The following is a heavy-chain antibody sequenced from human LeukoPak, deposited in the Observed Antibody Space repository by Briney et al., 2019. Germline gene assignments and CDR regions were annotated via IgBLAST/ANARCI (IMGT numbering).Heavy chain of an antibody. CDR1: GYTFTSYD. CDR3: ARGAGYCSTTSCSLGY. CDR2: KNPNSGNT. Sequence: GASVKVSCEASGYTFTSYDFNWVRQATGQGLEWMGWKNPNSGNTGYAQKFQGRVTITRNTSISTAYMELSSLRSEDTAVYYCARGAGYCSTTSCSLGYWGQGTLVTVSS. J-gene: IGHJ4*02. D-gene: IGHD2-2*01. V-gene: IGHV1-8*03.